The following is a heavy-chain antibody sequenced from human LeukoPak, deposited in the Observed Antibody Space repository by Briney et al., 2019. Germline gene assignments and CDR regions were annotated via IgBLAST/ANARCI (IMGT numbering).Heavy chain of an antibody. V-gene: IGHV4-4*02. J-gene: IGHJ5*02. CDR1: GGSISSSNW. CDR2: IYHSGST. CDR3: ARDGMYYYGLGRRGWFDP. Sequence: SETLSLTCAVSGGSISSSNWWSWVRQPPGKGLEWIGEIYHSGSTNYNPSLKSRVTISVDKSKNQFSLKLSSVTAADTAVYYCARDGMYYYGLGRRGWFDPWGQGTLVTVSS. D-gene: IGHD3-10*01.